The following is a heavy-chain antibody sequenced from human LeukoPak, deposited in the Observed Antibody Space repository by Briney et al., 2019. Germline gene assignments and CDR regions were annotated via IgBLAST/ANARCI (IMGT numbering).Heavy chain of an antibody. CDR1: GFTFSSYG. CDR2: IWYDGSNK. D-gene: IGHD3-22*01. V-gene: IGHV3-33*01. J-gene: IGHJ3*02. CDR3: ARGRITMIVVGAFDI. Sequence: GGSLRLSCAASGFTFSSYGMHWVRQAPGKGLEWVAVIWYDGSNKYYADSVKGRFTISRDNSKNTLYLQMNSLRAEDTAVYYCARGRITMIVVGAFDIWGQGQWSPSLQ.